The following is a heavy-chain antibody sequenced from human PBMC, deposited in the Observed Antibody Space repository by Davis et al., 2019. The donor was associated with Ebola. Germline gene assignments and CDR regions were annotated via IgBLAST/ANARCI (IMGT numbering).Heavy chain of an antibody. J-gene: IGHJ4*02. CDR3: ARMQLRGYYFDY. V-gene: IGHV1-2*04. D-gene: IGHD6-6*01. Sequence: ASVKVSCKASGYTFTGYYMHWVRQAPGQGLEWMGWINPNSGGTNDAQKFQGWVTLTRDTYISTVDIELSRLRSEDTAVYYCARMQLRGYYFDYWGQGTLVTVSS. CDR1: GYTFTGYY. CDR2: INPNSGGT.